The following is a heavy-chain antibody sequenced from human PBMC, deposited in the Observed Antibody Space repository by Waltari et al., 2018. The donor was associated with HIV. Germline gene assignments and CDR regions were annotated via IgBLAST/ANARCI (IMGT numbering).Heavy chain of an antibody. V-gene: IGHV1-8*01. CDR3: ARGPLTTPRGYFDS. D-gene: IGHD4-17*01. CDR1: GYTFTSYD. J-gene: IGHJ4*02. Sequence: QVQLVQSGAEVKKPGASVKVSCKASGYTFTSYDINWVRQATGQGPEWMGWMNPNRGNTGEAKRFHGRGTMTRNTSISTAYMELSSLRSEDTAVYYCARGPLTTPRGYFDSWGQGTLVTVSS. CDR2: MNPNRGNT.